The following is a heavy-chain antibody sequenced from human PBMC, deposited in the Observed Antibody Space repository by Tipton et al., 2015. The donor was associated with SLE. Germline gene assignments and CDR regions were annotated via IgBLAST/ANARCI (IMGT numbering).Heavy chain of an antibody. J-gene: IGHJ4*02. V-gene: IGHV4-34*01. Sequence: TLSLTCAVYGGSFSGYYWSWIRQPPGKGLEWIGEINHSGSTNYNPSLKSRVTISVDTSKNQFSLKLSSVTAADTAVYYCASTRIAAFYYFDYWGQGTLVTVSS. CDR3: ASTRIAAFYYFDY. D-gene: IGHD6-6*01. CDR2: INHSGST. CDR1: GGSFSGYY.